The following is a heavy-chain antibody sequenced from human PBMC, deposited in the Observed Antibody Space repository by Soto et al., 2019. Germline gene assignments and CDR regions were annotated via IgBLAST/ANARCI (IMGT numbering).Heavy chain of an antibody. CDR3: ARVGAGDSSPWVGVY. D-gene: IGHD3-22*01. CDR1: GFTFSSYA. Sequence: QVQLVESGGGVVQPGRSLRLSCAASGFTFSSYAISWVRQAPGQGLEWMGGIIPIFGTANYAQKFQGRVTITADKSTSTAYMELSSLRSEDTAVYYCARVGAGDSSPWVGVYWGQGTLVTVSS. V-gene: IGHV1-69*06. J-gene: IGHJ4*02. CDR2: IIPIFGTA.